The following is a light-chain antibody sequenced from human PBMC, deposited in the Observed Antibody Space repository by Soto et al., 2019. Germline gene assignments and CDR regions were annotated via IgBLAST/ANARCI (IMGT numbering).Light chain of an antibody. Sequence: QSVLTQPASVSGSPGQSITISCTGTSSDVGAYNYVSWYLQYPGKAPKLLIYGVTNRPSGVSDRFSGPKSGNTASLTISGLQAEDETDYYCSSYARGSTYVFGTGTKVTVL. J-gene: IGLJ1*01. V-gene: IGLV2-14*01. CDR1: SSDVGAYNY. CDR2: GVT. CDR3: SSYARGSTYV.